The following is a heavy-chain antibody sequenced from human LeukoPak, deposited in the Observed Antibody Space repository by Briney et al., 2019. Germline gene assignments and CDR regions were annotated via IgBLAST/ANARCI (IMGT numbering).Heavy chain of an antibody. V-gene: IGHV1-2*02. J-gene: IGHJ4*02. CDR2: INPNSGGT. CDR1: GYSFTGYA. Sequence: ASVKVSCKASGYSFTGYAMNWVRQAPGQGLEWMGWINPNSGGTNYAQKFQGRVTMTRDTSISTAYMELSRLRSDDTAVYYCARDLSSGHRSGYWGQGTLVTVSS. CDR3: ARDLSSGHRSGY. D-gene: IGHD6-19*01.